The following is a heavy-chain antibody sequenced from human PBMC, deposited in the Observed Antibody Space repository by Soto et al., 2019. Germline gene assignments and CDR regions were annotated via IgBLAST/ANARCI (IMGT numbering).Heavy chain of an antibody. J-gene: IGHJ4*02. D-gene: IGHD2-15*01. CDR1: GFTFSSYA. CDR2: IWFDGSNK. CDR3: ARGQLPAATTYFDF. V-gene: IGHV3-33*01. Sequence: QVHLVESGGGVVQPGGSLRLSCAASGFTFSSYAIHWVRQAPGKGLEWVAIIWFDGSNKYYADSVKGRFSISRDNYKNTLFLQMDSLRAEDTAVYYCARGQLPAATTYFDFWGKGTLVIVSS.